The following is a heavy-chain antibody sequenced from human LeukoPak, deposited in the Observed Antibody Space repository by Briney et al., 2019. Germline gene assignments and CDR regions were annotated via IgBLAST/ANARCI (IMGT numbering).Heavy chain of an antibody. Sequence: SETLSLTCAVYGGSFSDYSWTWIRQAPGEGLEWIGEINHSGSTNYNPSLKSRVTISVDTSKNQFSLKLSSVTAADTAVYYCAREVKDSSSPGVWFDPWGQGTLVTVPS. CDR1: GGSFSDYS. D-gene: IGHD6-19*01. CDR2: INHSGST. CDR3: AREVKDSSSPGVWFDP. V-gene: IGHV4-34*01. J-gene: IGHJ5*02.